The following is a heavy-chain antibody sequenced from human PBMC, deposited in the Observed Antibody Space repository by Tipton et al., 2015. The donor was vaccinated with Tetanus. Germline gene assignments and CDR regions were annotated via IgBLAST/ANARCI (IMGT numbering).Heavy chain of an antibody. D-gene: IGHD5-12*01. CDR1: GGSITSNY. Sequence: TLSLTCTVSGGSITSNYWTWIRQPAGKGLEWIGRIYAPGITNYNPSLKSRVSMSVDTSKNQFSLRLSSVTAADTAVYYCARVRRGATTDRDYWGQGPLVTVSS. V-gene: IGHV4-4*07. CDR2: IYAPGIT. CDR3: ARVRRGATTDRDY. J-gene: IGHJ4*02.